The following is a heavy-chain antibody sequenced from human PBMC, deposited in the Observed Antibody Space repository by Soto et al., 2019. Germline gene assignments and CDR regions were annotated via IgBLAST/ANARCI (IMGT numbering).Heavy chain of an antibody. CDR3: ARYFGSSWYCDY. CDR1: GFTFSSYS. CDR2: ISSSSSYI. Sequence: SGGSLRLSCAASGFTFSSYSMNWVRQAPGKGLEWVSSISSSSSYIYYADSVKGRFTISRDNAKNSLYLQMNSLRAEDTAVYYCARYFGSSWYCDYWGQGTLVTVSS. D-gene: IGHD6-13*01. V-gene: IGHV3-21*01. J-gene: IGHJ4*02.